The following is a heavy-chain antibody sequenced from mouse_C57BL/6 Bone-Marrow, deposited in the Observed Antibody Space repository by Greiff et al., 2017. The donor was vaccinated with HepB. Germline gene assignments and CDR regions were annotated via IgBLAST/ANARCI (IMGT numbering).Heavy chain of an antibody. CDR3: ARYYYGSSYCWYFDV. D-gene: IGHD1-1*01. CDR1: GYTFTSYW. Sequence: VQLQQPGAELVKPGASVKMSCKASGYTFTSYWITWVKQRPGQGLEWIGDIYPGSGSTNYNEKFKSKATLTVDTSSRTAYMQLSSLTSEDSAVYYCARYYYGSSYCWYFDVWGTGTTVTVSS. J-gene: IGHJ1*03. CDR2: IYPGSGST. V-gene: IGHV1-55*01.